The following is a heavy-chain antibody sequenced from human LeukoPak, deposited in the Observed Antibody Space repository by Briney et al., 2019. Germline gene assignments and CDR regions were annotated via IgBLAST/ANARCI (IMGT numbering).Heavy chain of an antibody. CDR2: ITTTGDRI. CDR3: ARDTKDY. J-gene: IGHJ4*02. V-gene: IGHV3-48*03. D-gene: IGHD2-2*01. CDR1: GFTFSNYE. Sequence: GGSLRLSCEASGFTFSNYEMNGVRQAPGKGLEWISYITTTGDRIQYADSVKGRFTISRDNAKNSLYLEMNSLRAEDTGVYFCARDTKDYWGQGTLVVVSS.